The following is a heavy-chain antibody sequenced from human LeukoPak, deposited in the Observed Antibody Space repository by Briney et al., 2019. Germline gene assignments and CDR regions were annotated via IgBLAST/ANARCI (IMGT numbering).Heavy chain of an antibody. D-gene: IGHD3-3*01. Sequence: ASVKVSCKASGGTFSSYAISWVRQAPGQGLEWMGWISAYNGNTNYAQKLQGRVTMTTDTSTSTAYMELRSLRSDDTAVYYCARDIRPYYDFWSGYHQGYWGQGTLVTVSS. V-gene: IGHV1-18*01. CDR1: GGTFSSYA. CDR2: ISAYNGNT. CDR3: ARDIRPYYDFWSGYHQGY. J-gene: IGHJ4*02.